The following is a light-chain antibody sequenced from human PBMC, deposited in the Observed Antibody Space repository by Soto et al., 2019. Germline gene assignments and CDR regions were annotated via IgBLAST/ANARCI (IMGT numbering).Light chain of an antibody. V-gene: IGKV1-27*01. CDR1: QGIRNF. CDR2: AAS. J-gene: IGKJ3*01. CDR3: EKYSSVPV. Sequence: DIQMTQSPTSLSASVGDRVTITCRASQGIRNFVAWYQQKPGKPPKLLIYAASTLHSGGPSRVSGSGSGTDFTLTITSLQPEDVANDSSEKYSSVPVFGPGTKVEI.